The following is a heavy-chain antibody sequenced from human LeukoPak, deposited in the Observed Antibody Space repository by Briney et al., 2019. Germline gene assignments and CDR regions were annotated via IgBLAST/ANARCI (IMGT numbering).Heavy chain of an antibody. D-gene: IGHD3-22*01. V-gene: IGHV3-23*01. CDR1: GFTFTTYS. Sequence: PGGSLRLSCAASGFTFTTYSMNWVRQAPGKGLEWVSSITDGGASMYYADSVKGRFTISRDNSKNTLYVQMNSLRAEDTAVYYCAKDPPYYYDSSGYGGGAFDIWRQGTMVTVSS. J-gene: IGHJ3*02. CDR2: ITDGGASM. CDR3: AKDPPYYYDSSGYGGGAFDI.